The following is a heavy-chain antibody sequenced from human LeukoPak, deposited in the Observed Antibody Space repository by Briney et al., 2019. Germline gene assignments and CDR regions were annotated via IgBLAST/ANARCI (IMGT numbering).Heavy chain of an antibody. CDR3: AREEVILYEGNWFDP. D-gene: IGHD3-3*01. CDR1: GGSISSYY. CDR2: IYTSGST. V-gene: IGHV4-4*07. Sequence: SETLSLTCTVSGGSISSYYWSWIRQPAGKGLEWIGRIYTSGSTNYNPSLKSRVTMSVDTSKNQFSLKLSSVTAADTAVYHCAREEVILYEGNWFDPWGQGTLVTVSS. J-gene: IGHJ5*02.